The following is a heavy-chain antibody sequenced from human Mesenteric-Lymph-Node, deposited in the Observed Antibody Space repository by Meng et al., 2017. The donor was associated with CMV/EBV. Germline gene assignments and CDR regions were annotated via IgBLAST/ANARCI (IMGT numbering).Heavy chain of an antibody. Sequence: ASVKVSCKASGGTFSSYTISWVRQAPGQGLEWMGWINPNSGGTNYAQKFQGRVTMTRDTSISTAYMELSRLRSDDTAVYYCARGEGFLEWLPYDYWGQGTLVTVSS. J-gene: IGHJ4*02. CDR1: GGTFSSYT. CDR2: INPNSGGT. V-gene: IGHV1-2*02. D-gene: IGHD3-3*01. CDR3: ARGEGFLEWLPYDY.